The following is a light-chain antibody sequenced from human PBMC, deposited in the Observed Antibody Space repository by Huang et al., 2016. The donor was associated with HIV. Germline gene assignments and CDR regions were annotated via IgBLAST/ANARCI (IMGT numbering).Light chain of an antibody. CDR2: AAS. J-gene: IGKJ4*01. CDR3: QQSYSTPPT. Sequence: DIQMTQSPSSLSASVGDRVTITCRASQSISSYLHWYQQKPGKAPKLLIYAASSMQSGVASRFSGSGSGTDFTLTISSLQPEDFATYNCQQSYSTPPTFGGGTKVEIK. CDR1: QSISSY. V-gene: IGKV1-39*01.